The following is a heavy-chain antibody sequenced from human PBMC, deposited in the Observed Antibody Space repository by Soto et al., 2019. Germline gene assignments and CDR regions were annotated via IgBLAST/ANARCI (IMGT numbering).Heavy chain of an antibody. CDR2: ITTSSAYI. V-gene: IGHV3-21*01. D-gene: IGHD2-21*01. CDR3: VRSGTARLLRHSWFDT. CDR1: GFTFNTYD. Sequence: EVQLVESGGGLVKPGGSLRLSCAASGFTFNTYDMNWVRQAPGKGLEWVSSITTSSAYIYYADSLKGRITISRDNPKNSLLLQMHRLRAEDTAVYYCVRSGTARLLRHSWFDTWGQGTLVTVSS. J-gene: IGHJ5*02.